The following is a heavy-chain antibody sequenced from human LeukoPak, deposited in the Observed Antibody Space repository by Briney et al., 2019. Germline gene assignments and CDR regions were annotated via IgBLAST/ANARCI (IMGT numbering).Heavy chain of an antibody. CDR2: IYYSGST. CDR3: ARRVVYCGDDCYSGYFDY. V-gene: IGHV4-39*02. Sequence: KTSEALSLTCSVSGGSISSRSYYWGWIRQPPGKGLEWIGRIYYSGSTYYNPSLKSRVTISVDTSKNHFSLKLSSVTAADTAVYYCARRVVYCGDDCYSGYFDYWGQGTLVTVSS. CDR1: GGSISSRSYY. J-gene: IGHJ4*02. D-gene: IGHD2-21*02.